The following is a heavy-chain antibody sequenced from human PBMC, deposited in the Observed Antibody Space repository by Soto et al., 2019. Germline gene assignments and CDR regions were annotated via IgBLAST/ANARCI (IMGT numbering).Heavy chain of an antibody. CDR1: GYSISSGYY. Sequence: SETLSLTCTVSGYSISSGYYWGWIRQPPGKGLEWIGSIYHSGSTYYNPSLKSRVTISVDTSKNQFSLKLSSVTAADTAVYYCVLGSSSWYMDFDYWGQGTLVTVSS. CDR2: IYHSGST. V-gene: IGHV4-38-2*02. D-gene: IGHD6-13*01. CDR3: VLGSSSWYMDFDY. J-gene: IGHJ4*02.